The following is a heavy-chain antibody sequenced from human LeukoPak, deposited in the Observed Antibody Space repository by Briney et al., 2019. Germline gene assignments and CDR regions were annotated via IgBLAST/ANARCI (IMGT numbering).Heavy chain of an antibody. CDR2: INPNSGGT. CDR1: GYTFTGYY. CDR3: ARNNLGDPERYYYYYMDV. V-gene: IGHV1-2*02. J-gene: IGHJ6*03. D-gene: IGHD3-10*01. Sequence: ASVKVSCKASGYTFTGYYMHWVRQAPGQGLEWMGWINPNSGGTNYAQKFQGRVTMTRDTSISTAYMELSRLRSDDTAVYYCARNNLGDPERYYYYYMDVWGKGTTVTVSS.